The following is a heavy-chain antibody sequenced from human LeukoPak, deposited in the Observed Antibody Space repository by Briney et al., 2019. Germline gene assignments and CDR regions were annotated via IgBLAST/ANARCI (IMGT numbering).Heavy chain of an antibody. CDR1: GGSTSSCY. D-gene: IGHD3-22*01. V-gene: IGHV4-4*07. CDR2: IYTAGDT. Sequence: PETLSLTCTVSGGSTSSCYWNWIRQPAGKELEWIGRIYTAGDTVYNPSLKSRVTLSVDTSKNQFSLNLSSMTAADTAVYYCARSGSGYDFEYWGQGTLVTVSS. J-gene: IGHJ4*02. CDR3: ARSGSGYDFEY.